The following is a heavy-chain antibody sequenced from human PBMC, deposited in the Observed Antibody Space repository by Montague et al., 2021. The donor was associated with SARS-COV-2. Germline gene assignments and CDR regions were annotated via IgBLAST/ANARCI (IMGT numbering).Heavy chain of an antibody. CDR3: ARDGVLRYFDWSPYYHNYMDV. Sequence: SLRLSCAASGFTFSSYWMHWVRQAPGKGLVWVSRINSDGSSTSYADSVKGRFTISRDNAKNTLYLQMNSLRAEDTAVYYCARDGVLRYFDWSPYYHNYMDVWGKGTTVTVS. V-gene: IGHV3-74*01. CDR2: INSDGSST. J-gene: IGHJ6*03. D-gene: IGHD3-9*01. CDR1: GFTFSSYW.